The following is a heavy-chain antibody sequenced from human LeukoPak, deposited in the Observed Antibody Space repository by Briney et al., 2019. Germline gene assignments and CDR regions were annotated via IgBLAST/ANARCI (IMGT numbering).Heavy chain of an antibody. CDR2: INPNSGGT. J-gene: IGHJ4*02. CDR1: GYTFTGYY. D-gene: IGHD2-15*01. CDR3: ARGRYCSGGSCYLGH. V-gene: IGHV1-2*02. Sequence: ASVKVSCKASGYTFTGYYMHWVRQAPGQGLEWMGWINPNSGGTNYAQKFQGRVTMTRDTSISTAYMELSRLRSDDTAVYYCARGRYCSGGSCYLGHWGQGTLVTVSS.